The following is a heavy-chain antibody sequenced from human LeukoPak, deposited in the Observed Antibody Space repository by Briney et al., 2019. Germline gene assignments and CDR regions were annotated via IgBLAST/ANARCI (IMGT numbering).Heavy chain of an antibody. CDR3: ARDLRAYYYGSGSYLGSDI. D-gene: IGHD3-10*01. Sequence: SETLSLTCTVSGGSISSYYWSWIRQPPGKGLEWIGSIYYSGSTYYNPSLTSRVTISVDTSKNQFSLKLSFVTAADTAVYYCARDLRAYYYGSGSYLGSDIWGQGTMVTVSS. V-gene: IGHV4-59*12. CDR2: IYYSGST. CDR1: GGSISSYY. J-gene: IGHJ3*02.